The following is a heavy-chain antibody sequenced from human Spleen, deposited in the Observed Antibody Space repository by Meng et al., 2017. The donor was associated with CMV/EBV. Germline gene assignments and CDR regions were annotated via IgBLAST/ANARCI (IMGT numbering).Heavy chain of an antibody. Sequence: SVKVSCKASGFTFTSSAVQWVRQARGQRLEWIGWIVVGSGNTNYAQKFQERVTITRDMSTSTAYMELSSLRSEDTAVYYCVRGGGSLLNYASSWFDSWGQGTVVTVSS. CDR3: VRGGGSLLNYASSWFDS. J-gene: IGHJ5*01. CDR1: GFTFTSSA. D-gene: IGHD2-2*01. CDR2: IVVGSGNT. V-gene: IGHV1-58*01.